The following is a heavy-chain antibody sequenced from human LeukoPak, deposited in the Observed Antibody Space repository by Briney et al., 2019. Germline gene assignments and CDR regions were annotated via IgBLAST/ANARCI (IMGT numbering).Heavy chain of an antibody. CDR3: ARAQWAAAATGFDP. CDR2: IIPILGIA. J-gene: IGHJ5*02. Sequence: ASVKVSCKAPGGTFSSYAISWVRQAPGQGLEWMGRIIPILGIANYAQKFQGRVTITADKSTSTAYMELSSLRSEDTAVYYCARAQWAAAATGFDPWGQGTLVTVSS. CDR1: GGTFSSYA. D-gene: IGHD6-13*01. V-gene: IGHV1-69*04.